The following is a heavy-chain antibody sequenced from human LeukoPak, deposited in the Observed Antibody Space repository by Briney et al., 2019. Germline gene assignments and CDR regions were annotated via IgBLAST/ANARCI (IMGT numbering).Heavy chain of an antibody. CDR1: GYTFTSYY. Sequence: ASVKVSCKASGYTFTSYYMHWVRQAPGQGLEWMGIINPSGGSTSYAQKFQGRVTMTRDTSTSTVYMELSSLRSEDTAVYYCATRANWGNYYYGMGVWGQGTTVTVSS. CDR3: ATRANWGNYYYGMGV. J-gene: IGHJ6*02. D-gene: IGHD7-27*01. CDR2: INPSGGST. V-gene: IGHV1-46*01.